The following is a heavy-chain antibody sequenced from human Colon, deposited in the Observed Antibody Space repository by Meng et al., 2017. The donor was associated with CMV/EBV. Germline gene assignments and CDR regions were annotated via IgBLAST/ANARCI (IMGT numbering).Heavy chain of an antibody. CDR2: ISYDGSNK. V-gene: IGHV3-30*19. CDR1: QFTISHLW. J-gene: IGHJ6*02. CDR3: ARDIVVVPTAINYYYYGMDV. Sequence: GESLKISCISSQFTISHLWMNWVRQAPGKGLEWVAVISYDGSNKYYADSVKGRFTISRDNSKNTLYLQMNSLRAEDTAVYYCARDIVVVPTAINYYYYGMDVWGQGT. D-gene: IGHD2-2*02.